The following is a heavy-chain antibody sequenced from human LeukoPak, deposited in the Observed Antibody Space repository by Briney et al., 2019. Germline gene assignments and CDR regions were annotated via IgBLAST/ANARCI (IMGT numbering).Heavy chain of an antibody. V-gene: IGHV4-39*07. CDR3: AREGGQWLVSNWFDP. D-gene: IGHD6-19*01. CDR1: GDSISSSSSY. CDR2: IYYSGST. Sequence: SETLSLTCTVSGDSISSSSSYWGWIRQPPGKGLEWIGSIYYSGSTYYNPSLKSRVTISVDTSKNQFSLKLSSVTAADTAVYYCAREGGQWLVSNWFDPWGQGTLVTVSS. J-gene: IGHJ5*02.